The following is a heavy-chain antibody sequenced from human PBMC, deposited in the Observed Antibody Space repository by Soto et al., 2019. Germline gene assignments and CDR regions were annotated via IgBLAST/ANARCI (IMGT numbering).Heavy chain of an antibody. CDR3: ARQSSGDFDF. Sequence: PSETLSLTCAVYGGSFSGYYWSWIRQPPGKGLEWIGEINHSGSTNYNPSLKSRVTISVDTSKSQFSLNLTSVTAADTAVYYCARQSSGDFDFWGQGVLVTVSS. D-gene: IGHD4-17*01. CDR1: GGSFSGYY. CDR2: INHSGST. V-gene: IGHV4-34*01. J-gene: IGHJ4*02.